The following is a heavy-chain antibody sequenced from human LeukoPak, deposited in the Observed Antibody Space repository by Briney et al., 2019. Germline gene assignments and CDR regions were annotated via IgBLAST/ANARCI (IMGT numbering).Heavy chain of an antibody. D-gene: IGHD5-12*01. V-gene: IGHV3-15*01. CDR2: IKTKTDGAAT. CDR1: GFTFSDVW. J-gene: IGHJ4*02. Sequence: KPGGSLTLSCVASGFTFSDVWMTWVRQAPGKGMEWVGRIKTKTDGAATDYAAPVKGRFTILRDDSENMLYLQMKSLKTEDTALYYCTTATELIVATIPDYWGQGTLVTVSS. CDR3: TTATELIVATIPDY.